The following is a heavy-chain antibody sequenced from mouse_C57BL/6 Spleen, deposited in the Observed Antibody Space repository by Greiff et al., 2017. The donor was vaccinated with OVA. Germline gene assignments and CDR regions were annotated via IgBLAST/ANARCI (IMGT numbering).Heavy chain of an antibody. CDR2: INPSTGGT. CDR1: GYSFTGYY. Sequence: VQLQQSGPELVKPGASVKISCKASGYSFTGYYMNWVKQSPEKSLEWIGEINPSTGGTTYHQKLKAKATLTVDKSSSTAYMQLKSLTSEDSAVYYCARRDYGNFYYAMDYWGQGTSVTVSS. CDR3: ARRDYGNFYYAMDY. V-gene: IGHV1-42*01. D-gene: IGHD2-1*01. J-gene: IGHJ4*01.